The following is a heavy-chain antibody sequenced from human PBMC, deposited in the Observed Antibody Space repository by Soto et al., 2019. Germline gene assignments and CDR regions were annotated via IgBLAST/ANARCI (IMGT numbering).Heavy chain of an antibody. D-gene: IGHD3-16*01. Sequence: QVQLVESGGGVVQPGRSLRLSCAASGFTFSSYAMHWVRQAPGKGLEWVAVISYDGSNKYYADSVKGRFTISRDNYKNTLYLQMNSLRAEDTAVYYCASAYEGDYFDYWGQGTLVTVSS. CDR3: ASAYEGDYFDY. CDR1: GFTFSSYA. CDR2: ISYDGSNK. V-gene: IGHV3-30-3*01. J-gene: IGHJ4*02.